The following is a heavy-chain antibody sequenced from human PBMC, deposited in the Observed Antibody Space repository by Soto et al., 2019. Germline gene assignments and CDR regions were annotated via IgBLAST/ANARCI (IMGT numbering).Heavy chain of an antibody. V-gene: IGHV3-21*01. CDR1: GFTFSSYS. Sequence: GGSLRLSCAASGFTFSSYSMNWVRQAPGKGLEWVSSISSSSYIYYADSVKGRFTISRDNAKNSLYLQMNSLRAEDTAVYYCARDIPYYDFWSGYPNPDYYMDVWGKGTTVNVSS. D-gene: IGHD3-3*01. J-gene: IGHJ6*03. CDR2: ISSSSYI. CDR3: ARDIPYYDFWSGYPNPDYYMDV.